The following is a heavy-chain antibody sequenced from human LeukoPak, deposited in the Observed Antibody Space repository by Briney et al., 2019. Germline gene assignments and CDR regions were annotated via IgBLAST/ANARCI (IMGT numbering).Heavy chain of an antibody. J-gene: IGHJ5*02. CDR2: IYYNGST. D-gene: IGHD3-9*01. V-gene: IGHV4-61*01. CDR3: ARVEDYDILTLGP. CDR1: GGSVSSGSYY. Sequence: SETLSLTCTVSGGSVSSGSYYWSWIRQPPGKGLEWIGYIYYNGSTNYNPALKSRVTISVDTSKNQFSLKLSSVTAADTAVYYCARVEDYDILTLGPWGQGTLVTVSS.